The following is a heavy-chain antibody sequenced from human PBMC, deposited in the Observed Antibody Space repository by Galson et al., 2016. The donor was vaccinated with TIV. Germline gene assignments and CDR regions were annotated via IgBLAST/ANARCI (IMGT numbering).Heavy chain of an antibody. CDR1: GFTFSNYW. V-gene: IGHV3-74*03. D-gene: IGHD1-26*01. Sequence: SLRLSCAASGFTFSNYWMHWVRQAPGKGPVWVLRINSDGRTTTYADSVEGRFTISRDNAKNTLYLQMNSLRAEDTAVYYCVRGEERPLVGAKPFDYWGQGALVTVSS. CDR3: VRGEERPLVGAKPFDY. CDR2: INSDGRTT. J-gene: IGHJ4*02.